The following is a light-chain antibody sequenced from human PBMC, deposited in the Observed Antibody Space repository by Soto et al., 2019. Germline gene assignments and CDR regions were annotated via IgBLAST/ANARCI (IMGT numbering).Light chain of an antibody. CDR3: CSYAGSSTLYV. CDR2: EGS. CDR1: SSDVGSYNL. V-gene: IGLV2-23*01. J-gene: IGLJ1*01. Sequence: VLTQPASVSGSPGQSITISCPGTSSDVGSYNLVSWYQQHPGKAPKLMIYEGSKRPSGVSNRFSGSKSGNTASLTISGLQAEDEADYYCCSYAGSSTLYVFGTGTKVTVL.